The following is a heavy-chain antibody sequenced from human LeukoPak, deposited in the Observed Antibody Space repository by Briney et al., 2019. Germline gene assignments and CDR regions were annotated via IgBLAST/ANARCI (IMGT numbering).Heavy chain of an antibody. D-gene: IGHD3-3*01. CDR1: GFTFSSYA. V-gene: IGHV3-30-3*01. J-gene: IGHJ4*02. CDR2: ISYDGSNK. CDR3: ARDYDFWSGYGIFDY. Sequence: PGGSLRLSCAASGFTFSSYAMHWVRQAPGKGLEWVAVISYDGSNKYYADSVKGRFTISRDNSKNTLYLQMNSLRAEDTAVYYCARDYDFWSGYGIFDYWGQGTLVTVSS.